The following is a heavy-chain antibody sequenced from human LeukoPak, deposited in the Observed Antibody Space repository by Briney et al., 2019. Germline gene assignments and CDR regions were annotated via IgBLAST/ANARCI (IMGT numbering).Heavy chain of an antibody. Sequence: GGSLRLSCAASGFTVSSNYMSWVRQAPGKGLEWVSVIYSGGSTYYADSVKGRFTISRDNSKNTLYLQMNSLRAEDTAVYYCARDLSLSRASGWYVYWGQGTLVTVFS. J-gene: IGHJ4*02. D-gene: IGHD6-19*01. CDR3: ARDLSLSRASGWYVY. V-gene: IGHV3-66*01. CDR1: GFTVSSNY. CDR2: IYSGGST.